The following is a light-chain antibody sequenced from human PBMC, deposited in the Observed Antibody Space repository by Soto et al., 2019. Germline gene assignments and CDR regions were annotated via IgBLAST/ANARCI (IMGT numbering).Light chain of an antibody. Sequence: EIVMAQSPDTLSVSPGEGATLSCRVSQSIRSNLAWYQQRPGQAPRLLMYGASTRADGIPARFTGSGSGTEFTLTISSLQSEDFAVYYCQQYHIWPPWTSGQGTKVDI. V-gene: IGKV3-15*01. CDR3: QQYHIWPPWT. CDR1: QSIRSN. CDR2: GAS. J-gene: IGKJ1*01.